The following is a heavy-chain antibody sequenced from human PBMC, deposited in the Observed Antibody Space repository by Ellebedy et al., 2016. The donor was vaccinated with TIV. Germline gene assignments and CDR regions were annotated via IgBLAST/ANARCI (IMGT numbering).Heavy chain of an antibody. V-gene: IGHV3-9*03. CDR1: TITLGDNT. Sequence: SLKISCEGSTITLGDNTMHWVRQPPGKGLEWVAGINGNSGNIGYADSVKGRFTIRRDNAKNSLYLQMNSLTDEDMALYYCTKGAVPGVYHYGMDVWGQGTTVTVSS. CDR2: INGNSGNI. J-gene: IGHJ6*02. CDR3: TKGAVPGVYHYGMDV. D-gene: IGHD6-6*01.